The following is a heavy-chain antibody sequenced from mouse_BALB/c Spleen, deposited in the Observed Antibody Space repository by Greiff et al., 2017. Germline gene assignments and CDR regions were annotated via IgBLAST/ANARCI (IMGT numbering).Heavy chain of an antibody. D-gene: IGHD2-10*02. CDR2: IYPGSGST. CDR1: GYNFTSYW. V-gene: IGHV1-55*01. CDR3: ARGRYGNFDY. J-gene: IGHJ2*01. Sequence: QVHVKQPGAELVKPGTSVKLSCKASGYNFTSYWINWVKLRPGQGLEWIGDIYPGSGSTNYNEKFKSKATLTVDTSSSTAYMQLSSLASEDSALYYCARGRYGNFDYWGQGTTLTVSS.